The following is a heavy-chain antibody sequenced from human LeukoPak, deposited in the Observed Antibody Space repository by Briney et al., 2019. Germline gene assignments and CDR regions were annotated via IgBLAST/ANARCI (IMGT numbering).Heavy chain of an antibody. V-gene: IGHV4-4*09. CDR2: IYTSGST. CDR1: GGSITSYS. D-gene: IGHD1-1*01. CDR3: ARGAGNWNGGELFDY. Sequence: SETLSLTCTVSGGSITSYSWSWIRPPPGKGREWIGDIYTSGSTNYNPSPKSRVTISVDTSKNQFSLKLSSVTAADTAVYYCARGAGNWNGGELFDYWGEGTLVTVSS. J-gene: IGHJ4*02.